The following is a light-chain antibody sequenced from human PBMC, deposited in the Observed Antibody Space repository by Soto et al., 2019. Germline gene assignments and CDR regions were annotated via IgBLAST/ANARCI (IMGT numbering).Light chain of an antibody. CDR2: GAS. CDR3: QQYYHWPVT. CDR1: RTVSNR. J-gene: IGKJ4*01. V-gene: IGKV3-15*01. Sequence: EILMTQSPDTLSVSPGERVTLSCRASRTVSNRLAWYQHKPGQAPRLLISGASTGATGIPPRFRGSGPGTEFTLTVDTLQSEDIAIYYCQQYYHWPVTFGGGTKVDIK.